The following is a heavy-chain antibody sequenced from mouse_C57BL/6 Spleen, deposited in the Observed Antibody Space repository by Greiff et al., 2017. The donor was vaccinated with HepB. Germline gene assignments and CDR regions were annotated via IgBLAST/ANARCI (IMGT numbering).Heavy chain of an antibody. CDR1: GFTFSSYA. Sequence: EVQGVESGEGLVKPGGSLKLSCAASGFTFSSYAMSWVRQTPEKRLEWVAYISSGCDYIYYADTVKGRFTISRDNARNTLYLQMSSLKSEDTAMYYCTREGARNYGYFDVWGTGTSVTVSS. CDR3: TREGARNYGYFDV. J-gene: IGHJ1*03. V-gene: IGHV5-9-1*02. CDR2: ISSGCDYI.